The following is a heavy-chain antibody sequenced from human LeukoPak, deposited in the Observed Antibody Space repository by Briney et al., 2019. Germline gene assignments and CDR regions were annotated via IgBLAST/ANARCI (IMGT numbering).Heavy chain of an antibody. CDR3: ARGQYFKILTGSFQY. D-gene: IGHD3-9*01. Sequence: GASVKVSCKASGYIFTDYYLHWVRQAPGQGRESMGWINPDSGDTNFAQNFQGRVSMTRDTSISTAYMELSSLTSDDTAYYYCARGQYFKILTGSFQYWGQGTLVTVSS. J-gene: IGHJ4*02. CDR1: GYIFTDYY. CDR2: INPDSGDT. V-gene: IGHV1-2*02.